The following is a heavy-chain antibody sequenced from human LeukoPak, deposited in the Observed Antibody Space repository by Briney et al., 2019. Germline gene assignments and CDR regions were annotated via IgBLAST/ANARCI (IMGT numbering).Heavy chain of an antibody. CDR3: ARGGGAHFDY. J-gene: IGHJ4*02. D-gene: IGHD3-10*01. CDR2: IYSGGRT. CDR1: EFTVSSSY. Sequence: GGSLRLSCAASEFTVSSSYMSWVRQAPGKGLEWVSLIYSGGRTYYADSVKGRFTISRDNSKNTLYLQMNSLKAEDTAVYYCARGGGAHFDYWGQGTLVTVSS. V-gene: IGHV3-53*01.